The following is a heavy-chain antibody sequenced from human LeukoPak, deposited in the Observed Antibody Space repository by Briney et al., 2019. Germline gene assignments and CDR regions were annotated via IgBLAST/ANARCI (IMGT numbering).Heavy chain of an antibody. CDR1: GYTFTTYG. CDR3: ARQGTYSSAIGMGY. D-gene: IGHD6-19*01. CDR2: ISTYNGNT. J-gene: IGHJ4*02. Sequence: GASVKVSCKASGYTFTTYGISWVRQAPGQGLEWMGWISTYNGNTNYAQKFQGRVTMTRDTSTRTVYMEVNSLRSEDTAVYYCARQGTYSSAIGMGYWGQGTLVTVSS. V-gene: IGHV1-18*01.